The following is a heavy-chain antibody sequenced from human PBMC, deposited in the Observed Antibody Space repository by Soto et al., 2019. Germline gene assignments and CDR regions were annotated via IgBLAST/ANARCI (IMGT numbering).Heavy chain of an antibody. Sequence: SETLSLTCTVSGGSISSYYWSWIRQPPGKGLEWIGYIYYSGSTNYNPSLKSRVTISVDTSKNQFSLKLSSVTAADTAVYYCARGELGPRYNYYYYMDVWGKGTTVTVSS. V-gene: IGHV4-59*01. D-gene: IGHD7-27*01. CDR1: GGSISSYY. CDR3: ARGELGPRYNYYYYMDV. J-gene: IGHJ6*03. CDR2: IYYSGST.